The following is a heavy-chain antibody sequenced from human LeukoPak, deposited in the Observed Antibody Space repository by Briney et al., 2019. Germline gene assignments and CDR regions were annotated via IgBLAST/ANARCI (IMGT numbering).Heavy chain of an antibody. V-gene: IGHV4-38-2*02. J-gene: IGHJ4*02. CDR1: GYSISSGYY. CDR3: ARDYYGFDY. Sequence: PSETLSLTCTVSGYSISSGYYWGWIRQPPGKGLEWIGSGSTYYNPSLKSRVTISVDTSKNQFSLKLSSVTAADTAVYYCARDYYGFDYWGQGTLVTVSS. D-gene: IGHD3-10*01. CDR2: SGST.